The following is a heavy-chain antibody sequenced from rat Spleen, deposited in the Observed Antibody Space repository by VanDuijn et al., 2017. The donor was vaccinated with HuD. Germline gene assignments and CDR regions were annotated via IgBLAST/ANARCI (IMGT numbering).Heavy chain of an antibody. V-gene: IGHV5-29*01. J-gene: IGHJ2*01. CDR2: ISYDGSST. Sequence: EVQLVESDGGLVQPGRSLKLSCAASGFTFSDYYMAWVRQAPTKGLEWVATISYDGSSTYYRDSVKGRFTISRDNAKSTLYLQMDSLRSEDTATYYCASMGITPGFAYWGQGVMVTVSS. CDR3: ASMGITPGFAY. CDR1: GFTFSDYY. D-gene: IGHD1-9*01.